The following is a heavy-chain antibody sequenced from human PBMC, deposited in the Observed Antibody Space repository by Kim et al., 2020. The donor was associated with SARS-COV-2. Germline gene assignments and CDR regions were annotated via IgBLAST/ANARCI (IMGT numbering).Heavy chain of an antibody. CDR3: ARGSGYDWGWFDP. V-gene: IGHV1-3*01. D-gene: IGHD5-12*01. J-gene: IGHJ5*02. Sequence: YSQKFQGRVTITSDTSASTIYMELSSLRSEDTAVYYCARGSGYDWGWFDPWGQGTLVTVSS.